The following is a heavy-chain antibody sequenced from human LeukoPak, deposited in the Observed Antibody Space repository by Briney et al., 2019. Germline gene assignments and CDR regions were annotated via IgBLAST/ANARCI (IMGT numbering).Heavy chain of an antibody. D-gene: IGHD4-17*01. CDR3: ARDGPDYGDADYYYYYMDV. V-gene: IGHV1-18*01. CDR1: GYNFTSYG. CDR2: ISAYNGYT. Sequence: ASVKVSCKASGYNFTSYGISWVRQAPGQGLEWMGWISAYNGYTNYAQKLQGRVTMTTDTSTNTAYMDLRSLRSDDTAVYYCARDGPDYGDADYYYYYMDVWGKGTTVTISS. J-gene: IGHJ6*03.